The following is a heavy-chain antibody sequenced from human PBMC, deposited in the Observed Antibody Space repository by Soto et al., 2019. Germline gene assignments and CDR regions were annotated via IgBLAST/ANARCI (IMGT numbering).Heavy chain of an antibody. CDR1: GGSFSGYQ. CDR3: ARGVILWFGELSRRGGYHYYMDV. CDR2: INDSGNI. J-gene: IGHJ6*03. V-gene: IGHV4-34*01. Sequence: QVKLQQWGAGLLKPSETLSLTCAVYGGSFSGYQWSWIRQTPGKGLEWIGEINDSGNINYNPSLKSRVPILLDTPKKQISLKLISVTAADSAVYYCARGVILWFGELSRRGGYHYYMDVWGKWTTVTVSS. D-gene: IGHD3-10*01.